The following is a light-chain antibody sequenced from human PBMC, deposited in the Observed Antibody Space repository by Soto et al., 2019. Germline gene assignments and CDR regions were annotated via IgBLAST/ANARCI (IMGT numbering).Light chain of an antibody. J-gene: IGKJ1*01. CDR2: KAS. CDR1: QSISSW. CDR3: QQYNSLWT. Sequence: DIQMTQSPSTLSASVGDRVTITCRASQSISSWLAWYQQKPGKAPKLLIYKASSLASGVPSRFSGSGSGTEFTLTISSLQPDDFETYYCQQYNSLWTFGQGTNVDIK. V-gene: IGKV1-5*03.